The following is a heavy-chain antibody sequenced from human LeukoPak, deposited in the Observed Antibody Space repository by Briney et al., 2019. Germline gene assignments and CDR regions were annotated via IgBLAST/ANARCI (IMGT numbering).Heavy chain of an antibody. V-gene: IGHV3-23*01. CDR2: ISGSGGST. D-gene: IGHD6-19*01. J-gene: IGHJ4*02. CDR3: AKDLAVAGNGLDY. Sequence: GGSLRLSCAASGFTFSSYAMSWVRKAPGKGLEWVSAISGSGGSTYYADSVKARFTIYRDNSKNTLYLQMNSLRAEDTAGYYCAKDLAVAGNGLDYWGQGTLVTVSS. CDR1: GFTFSSYA.